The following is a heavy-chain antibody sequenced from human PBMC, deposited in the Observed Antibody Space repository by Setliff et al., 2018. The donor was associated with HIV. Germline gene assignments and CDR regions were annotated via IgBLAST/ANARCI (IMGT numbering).Heavy chain of an antibody. V-gene: IGHV4-34*01. CDR2: INHRGST. Sequence: SETLSLTCAVSGGLFTGYYWSWIRQPPGKGLEWIGEINHRGSTNHNPSLKSRVTISVDTSKNQFSLKLSSVTAADTAAYYCARPGSSSSYYAMDVWGQGTTVTVSS. CDR3: ARPGSSSSYYAMDV. CDR1: GGLFTGYY. J-gene: IGHJ6*02. D-gene: IGHD3-10*01.